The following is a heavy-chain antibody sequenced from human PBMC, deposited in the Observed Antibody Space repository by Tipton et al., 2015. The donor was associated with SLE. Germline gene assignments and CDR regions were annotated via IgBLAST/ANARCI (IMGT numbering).Heavy chain of an antibody. CDR3: ARAVPGTPAMKSSDY. D-gene: IGHD1-1*01. CDR1: GFTFSSYG. J-gene: IGHJ4*02. Sequence: SLRLSCAASGFTFSSYGMHWVRRAPDKGLDWVAFIRFDGTNNDYADSVRGRFTISRDNSENTLSLQMNSLRTEDTAVYFCARAVPGTPAMKSSDYWGQGTLVTVSS. CDR2: IRFDGTNN. V-gene: IGHV3-30*02.